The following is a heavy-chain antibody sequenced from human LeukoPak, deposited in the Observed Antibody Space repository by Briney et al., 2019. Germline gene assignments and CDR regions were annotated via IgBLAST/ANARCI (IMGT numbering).Heavy chain of an antibody. V-gene: IGHV3-23*01. CDR3: AKDNGITIFGVVTPWDYMDV. CDR1: GFTLSSYA. J-gene: IGHJ6*03. D-gene: IGHD3-3*01. CDR2: ISGSGGST. Sequence: GGSLRLSCAASGFTLSSYAMSWVRQAPGKGLEWVSAISGSGGSTYYADSVKGRFTISRDNSKNTLYLQMNSLRAEDTAVYYCAKDNGITIFGVVTPWDYMDVWGKGTTVTVSS.